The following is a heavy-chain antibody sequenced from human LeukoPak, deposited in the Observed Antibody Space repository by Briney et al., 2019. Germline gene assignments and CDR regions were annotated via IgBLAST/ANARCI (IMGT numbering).Heavy chain of an antibody. J-gene: IGHJ4*02. CDR2: ISWNSGSI. CDR3: TKDRIGKNHGDYDSIDY. V-gene: IGHV3-9*01. CDR1: GFIFNNYA. D-gene: IGHD4-17*01. Sequence: GGSLRLSCAGSGFIFNNYAMHWVRQPPGKGLEWVSGISWNSGSIDYADSVKGRFTISRDNAKNSLYLQMNSLKPEDTALYYCTKDRIGKNHGDYDSIDYWGQGTLVTVSS.